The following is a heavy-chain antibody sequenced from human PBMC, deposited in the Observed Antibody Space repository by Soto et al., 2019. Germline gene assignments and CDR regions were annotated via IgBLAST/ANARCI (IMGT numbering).Heavy chain of an antibody. CDR1: GGSISSGDYY. V-gene: IGHV4-30-4*01. Sequence: SETLSLTCTVSGGSISSGDYYWSWIRQPPGKGLEWIGYIYYSGSTYYNPSLKSRVTIPVDTSKNQFSLKLSSVTAADTAVYYCARGSTGQINFDYWGQGTLVTVS. CDR3: ARGSTGQINFDY. D-gene: IGHD4-17*01. J-gene: IGHJ4*02. CDR2: IYYSGST.